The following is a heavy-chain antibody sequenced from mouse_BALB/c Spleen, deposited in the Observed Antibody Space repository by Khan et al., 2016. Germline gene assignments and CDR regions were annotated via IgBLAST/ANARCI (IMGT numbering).Heavy chain of an antibody. CDR1: GYTFKDYS. CDR3: TRGHYGRSSWYFDV. CDR2: INTETGEP. Sequence: QIQLVQSGPELKKPGETVKISCKASGYTFKDYSMHWVKQAPGKGLKWMGWINTETGEPTYADDFKGRFAFSLEISASTAYLQINNLKHEDTATYFFTRGHYGRSSWYFDVWGAGTTVTVSS. J-gene: IGHJ1*01. D-gene: IGHD1-1*01. V-gene: IGHV9-2-1*01.